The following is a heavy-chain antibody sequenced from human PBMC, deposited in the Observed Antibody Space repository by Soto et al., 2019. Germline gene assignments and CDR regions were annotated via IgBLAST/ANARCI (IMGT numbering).Heavy chain of an antibody. D-gene: IGHD3-9*01. CDR1: GYSFTSYG. J-gene: IGHJ3*02. CDR3: ARQPMNYDILTGYLAFDI. CDR2: IYPGDSDT. Sequence: GESLKISCKGSGYSFTSYGIGWVRQMPGRGLEWMGIIYPGDSDTRYSPSFQGQVTISAAKSISTAYLQWSSLKASDTAMYYCARQPMNYDILTGYLAFDIWGQGTMVTVSS. V-gene: IGHV5-51*01.